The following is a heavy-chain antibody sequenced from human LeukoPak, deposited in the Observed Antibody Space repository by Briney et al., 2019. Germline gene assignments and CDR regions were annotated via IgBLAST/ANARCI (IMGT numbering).Heavy chain of an antibody. CDR3: ARGRFHLDSSGYSSFYH. Sequence: PGGSLRLSCKASGFSSSNYYMNWVRQAPGKGLEWLSHINGRGGIINYADSVKGRFTISRDNARNSLDLHMSSLGAEDTAVYYCARGRFHLDSSGYSSFYHWGHGTLVTVSS. CDR1: GFSSSNYY. J-gene: IGHJ4*01. CDR2: INGRGGII. V-gene: IGHV3-48*04. D-gene: IGHD3-22*01.